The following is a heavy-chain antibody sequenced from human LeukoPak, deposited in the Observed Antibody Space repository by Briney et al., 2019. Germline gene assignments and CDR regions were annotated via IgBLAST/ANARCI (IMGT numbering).Heavy chain of an antibody. Sequence: ASVKVSCKVSGYTLTELSMHWVRQAPGKGLEWMGGFDPEDGETIYAQKFQGRVTMTEDTSTDTAYMELSSLRSEDTAVYYCATALRYFDWLYPRYFDYWGQGTLVTVSS. CDR2: FDPEDGET. V-gene: IGHV1-24*01. CDR1: GYTLTELS. D-gene: IGHD3-9*01. J-gene: IGHJ4*02. CDR3: ATALRYFDWLYPRYFDY.